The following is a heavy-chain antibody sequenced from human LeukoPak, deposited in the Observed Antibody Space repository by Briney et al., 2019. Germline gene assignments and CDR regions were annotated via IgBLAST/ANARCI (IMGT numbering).Heavy chain of an antibody. CDR1: GDSISTLY. D-gene: IGHD3-16*01. CDR2: MYYSGST. Sequence: PSETLSLTCTVSGDSISTLYWSWIRQPPGKGLEWIGYMYYSGSTNYNPSLESRLTISIDMSKNQFSLELSSVTAADTAVYYCARGVPWLGELTWGHGMLVIVSS. V-gene: IGHV4-59*11. CDR3: ARGVPWLGELT. J-gene: IGHJ5*01.